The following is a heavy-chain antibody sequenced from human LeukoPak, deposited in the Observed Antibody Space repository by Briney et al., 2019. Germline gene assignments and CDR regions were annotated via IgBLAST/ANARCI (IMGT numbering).Heavy chain of an antibody. CDR2: INHSGST. J-gene: IGHJ4*02. Sequence: SETLSLTCAVYGGSFSGYYWSWIRQPPGKGLEWIGEINHSGSTNYNPSLKSRVTISVDTSKNQFSLKLSSVTAADTAVYYCARSSITMVRGKSTFDYWGQGTLVTVSS. CDR3: ARSSITMVRGKSTFDY. V-gene: IGHV4-34*01. CDR1: GGSFSGYY. D-gene: IGHD3-10*01.